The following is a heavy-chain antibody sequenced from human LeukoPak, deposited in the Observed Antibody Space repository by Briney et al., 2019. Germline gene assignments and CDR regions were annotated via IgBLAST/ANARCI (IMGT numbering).Heavy chain of an antibody. Sequence: GGSLRLSCAASGFTFSSYAMHWVRQAPGKGLEWVAVISYDGSNKYYADSVKGRFTISRDNSKNTLYLQMNSLRAEDTAVYYCAKDRSTRSWGLIDYWGQGSLVTVSS. CDR1: GFTFSSYA. CDR2: ISYDGSNK. D-gene: IGHD6-13*01. V-gene: IGHV3-30*04. J-gene: IGHJ4*02. CDR3: AKDRSTRSWGLIDY.